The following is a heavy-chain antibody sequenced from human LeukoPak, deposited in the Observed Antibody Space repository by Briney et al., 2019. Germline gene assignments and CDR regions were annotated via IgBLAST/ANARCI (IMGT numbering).Heavy chain of an antibody. V-gene: IGHV3-7*01. CDR1: GFIFSDYW. CDR3: AGDSKGLWRYYLDY. D-gene: IGHD3-16*02. Sequence: GGSLRLSCEASGFIFSDYWMTWVRQATGKGVEWVANIKHDGTEIYYVGSVKGRFTVSRDNSKNSLFLQMSRLTAADTAFYFCAGDSKGLWRYYLDYWGQGILVTVSS. CDR2: IKHDGTEI. J-gene: IGHJ4*02.